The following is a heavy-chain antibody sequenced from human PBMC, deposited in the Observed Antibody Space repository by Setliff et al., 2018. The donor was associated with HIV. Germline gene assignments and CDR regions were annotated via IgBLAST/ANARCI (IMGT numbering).Heavy chain of an antibody. Sequence: SETLSLTCAVYGGSFSGYYWSWIRQAPGKGLEWIGEINHKKRTNYNPSLKSRVTISVDTSKNQFSLKLRSVTAAGTAVYYCARGRFHRLHRPYSGSGSLGIQYFDYWGQGTLVTSPQ. D-gene: IGHD3-10*01. CDR3: ARGRFHRLHRPYSGSGSLGIQYFDY. CDR2: INHKKRT. V-gene: IGHV4-34*01. CDR1: GGSFSGYY. J-gene: IGHJ4*02.